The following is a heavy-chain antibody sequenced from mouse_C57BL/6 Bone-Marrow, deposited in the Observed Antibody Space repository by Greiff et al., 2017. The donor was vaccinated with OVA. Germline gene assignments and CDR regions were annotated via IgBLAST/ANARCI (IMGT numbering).Heavy chain of an antibody. CDR3: ARDRDGYDRAWFAY. CDR2: LSDGGSYT. V-gene: IGHV5-4*01. D-gene: IGHD2-2*01. Sequence: DVKLVESGGGLVKPGGSLKLSCAASGFTFSSYAMSWVRQTPEKRLEWVATLSDGGSYTYYPDNVKGRFTISRDNAKNNLYLQMSHLKSEDTAMYYGARDRDGYDRAWFAYWGQGTLVTVSA. J-gene: IGHJ3*01. CDR1: GFTFSSYA.